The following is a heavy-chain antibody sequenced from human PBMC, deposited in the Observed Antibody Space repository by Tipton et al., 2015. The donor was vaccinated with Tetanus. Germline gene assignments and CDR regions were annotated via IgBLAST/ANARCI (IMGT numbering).Heavy chain of an antibody. CDR1: GDSISIFY. CDR3: ARDQARGARGWNYFDY. Sequence: TLSLTCTVSGDSISIFYWTWIRQPPGKGLEWIGDIYYSGSTYYNPSLKSRVTISVDTSKNQFSLKLNSVTAADTAVYYCARDQARGARGWNYFDYWGQGTLVTVSS. J-gene: IGHJ4*02. V-gene: IGHV4-59*12. CDR2: IYYSGST. D-gene: IGHD1-26*01.